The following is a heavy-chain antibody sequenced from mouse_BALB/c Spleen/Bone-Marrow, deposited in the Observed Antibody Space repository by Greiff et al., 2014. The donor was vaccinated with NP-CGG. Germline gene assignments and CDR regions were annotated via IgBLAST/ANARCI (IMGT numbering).Heavy chain of an antibody. J-gene: IGHJ2*01. Sequence: VQLVESGAELARPGASVKLSCKASGYTFTSYWMQWVKQRPGQGLEWIAAIYPGDGDTRYTQKFKGKATLTADKSSSTAYMQLSSLASEDSAVYYCARGFPFDYWGQGTTLTVSS. V-gene: IGHV1-87*01. CDR2: IYPGDGDT. CDR3: ARGFPFDY. CDR1: GYTFTSYW.